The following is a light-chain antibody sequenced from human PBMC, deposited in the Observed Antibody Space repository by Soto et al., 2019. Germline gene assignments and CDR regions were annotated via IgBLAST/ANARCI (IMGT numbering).Light chain of an antibody. V-gene: IGKV3-15*01. Sequence: EIVMTQSPATLSVSPGERVTLSCRASESLSTYLAWCQQKPGQAPRLLIYGASTKATGIPARFSGSGSATDFTLTISSLQSEDFAVYYCQSYNDWPFTFGQGTKVDIK. CDR1: ESLSTY. CDR2: GAS. J-gene: IGKJ2*01. CDR3: QSYNDWPFT.